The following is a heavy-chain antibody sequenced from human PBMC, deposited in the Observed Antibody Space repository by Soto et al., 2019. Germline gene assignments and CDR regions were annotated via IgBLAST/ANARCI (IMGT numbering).Heavy chain of an antibody. CDR2: VFHSGTT. D-gene: IGHD3-3*01. J-gene: IGHJ4*02. Sequence: PSETLSLTCGVSGYSINSGYYWGWIRQPPGKGLEWIGSVFHSGTTYQNPSLKTRATISVDTSRNQFSLELDSATTADTAVYYCAGDFGHLHDFWSVPDYWGQGILVTVSS. CDR1: GYSINSGYY. CDR3: AGDFGHLHDFWSVPDY. V-gene: IGHV4-38-2*02.